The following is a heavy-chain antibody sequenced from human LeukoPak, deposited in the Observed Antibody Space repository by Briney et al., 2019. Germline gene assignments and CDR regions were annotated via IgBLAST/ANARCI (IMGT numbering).Heavy chain of an antibody. V-gene: IGHV3-21*01. Sequence: GGSLRLSCAASGFTFSSYSMNWLRQAPGKGLEWVSSISSSSSYIYYADSVKGRFTISRDNAKNSLYLQMNSLRAEDTAVYYCTRVAQSGPTGWFDPWGQGTLVTVSS. J-gene: IGHJ5*02. D-gene: IGHD1-1*01. CDR2: ISSSSSYI. CDR1: GFTFSSYS. CDR3: TRVAQSGPTGWFDP.